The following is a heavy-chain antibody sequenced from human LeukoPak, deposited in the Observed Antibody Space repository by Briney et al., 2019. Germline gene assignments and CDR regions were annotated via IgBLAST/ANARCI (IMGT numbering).Heavy chain of an antibody. J-gene: IGHJ4*02. CDR2: ISGSGGST. CDR3: AKAGDFWSGYYRPPFDY. CDR1: GFTFSSYA. D-gene: IGHD3-3*01. V-gene: IGHV3-23*01. Sequence: GASLRLSCAASGFTFSSYAMSWVRQAPGKGLGWVSAISGSGGSTYYADSVKGRFTISRANSKNTLYLQMNSLRAEDTAVYYCAKAGDFWSGYYRPPFDYWGQGTLVTVSS.